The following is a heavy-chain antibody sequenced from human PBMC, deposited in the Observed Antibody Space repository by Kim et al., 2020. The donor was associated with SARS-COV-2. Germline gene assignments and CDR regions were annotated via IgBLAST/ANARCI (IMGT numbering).Heavy chain of an antibody. CDR3: ARGSSSWNYFDY. V-gene: IGHV1-3*01. D-gene: IGHD6-13*01. CDR1: GYTFTSYA. CDR2: INAGNGNT. Sequence: ASVKVSCKASGYTFTSYAMHWVRQAPGQRLEWMGWINAGNGNTKYSQKFQGRVTITRDTSASTAYMELSSLRSEDTAVYYCARGSSSWNYFDYWGQGTLVTVSS. J-gene: IGHJ4*02.